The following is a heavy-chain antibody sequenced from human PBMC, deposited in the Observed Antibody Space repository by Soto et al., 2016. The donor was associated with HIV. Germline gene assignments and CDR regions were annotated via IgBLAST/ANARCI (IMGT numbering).Heavy chain of an antibody. Sequence: QVQLQESGPGLVKPSQTLSLTCNVSGGSITSGSYYWSWIRQPAGKGLEWIGRIHTSGTTNYNPSLKSRVTISVDTSKNQFSLKLSSVTAADTAVYYCAREPNGDFWSGHHWFDPWGQGTLVTGLL. V-gene: IGHV4-61*02. CDR2: IHTSGTT. CDR1: GGSITSGSYY. CDR3: AREPNGDFWSGHHWFDP. J-gene: IGHJ5*02. D-gene: IGHD3-3*01.